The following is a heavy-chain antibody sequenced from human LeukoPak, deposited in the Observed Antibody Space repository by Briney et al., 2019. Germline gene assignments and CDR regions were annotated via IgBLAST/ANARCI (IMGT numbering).Heavy chain of an antibody. J-gene: IGHJ4*02. Sequence: QPGGSLRLSCAASGFTFSTYGMNWVRQAPGKGPEWVSYISSSSDAIYYPDSVRGRFTISGDNAKNSLYLQMNSLRDEDTAVYYCARAMRSGYDYWGQGTLVTVSS. CDR1: GFTFSTYG. CDR2: ISSSSDAI. D-gene: IGHD5-12*01. CDR3: ARAMRSGYDY. V-gene: IGHV3-48*02.